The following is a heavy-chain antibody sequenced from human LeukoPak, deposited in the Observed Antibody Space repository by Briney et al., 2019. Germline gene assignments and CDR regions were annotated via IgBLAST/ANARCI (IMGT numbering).Heavy chain of an antibody. CDR1: GFTFSSYG. Sequence: PGGSLRLSCAASGFTFSSYGMSWVRQAPAKGLEWVSTISGSAYNTYYADSVKGRFTVSRDDSANTLYLQMNSLRADDTALYYCAKHSGSYFIYYVDSWGQGTLVTVSS. CDR2: ISGSAYNT. D-gene: IGHD1-26*01. CDR3: AKHSGSYFIYYVDS. V-gene: IGHV3-23*01. J-gene: IGHJ4*02.